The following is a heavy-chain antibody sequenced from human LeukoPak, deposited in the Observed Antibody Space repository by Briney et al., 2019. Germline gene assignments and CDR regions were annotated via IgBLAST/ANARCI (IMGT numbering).Heavy chain of an antibody. CDR1: GFTFSTYW. CDR3: TTDKLLWFGEFPPT. Sequence: GGSLRLSCAASGFTFSTYWMHWVRQAPGKGLVWVSRINRDGSSTSYADSVKGRFTISRDNAKNTLYLQMNSLKTEDTAVYYCTTDKLLWFGEFPPTWGQGTLVTVSS. V-gene: IGHV3-74*01. CDR2: INRDGSST. D-gene: IGHD3-10*01. J-gene: IGHJ5*02.